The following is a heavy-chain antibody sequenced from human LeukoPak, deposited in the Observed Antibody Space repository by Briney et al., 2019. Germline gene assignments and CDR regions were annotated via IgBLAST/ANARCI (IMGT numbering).Heavy chain of an antibody. Sequence: SQTLSLTCTVSGGSISSGSYYWGWIRQPAGKGLEWIGRIYTSGSTNYNPSLKSRVTISVDTSKNQFSLKLSSVTAADTAVYYCARGTGYDILTGYYSDYYYYGMDVWGQGTTVTVSS. D-gene: IGHD3-9*01. CDR1: GGSISSGSYY. J-gene: IGHJ6*02. CDR2: IYTSGST. CDR3: ARGTGYDILTGYYSDYYYYGMDV. V-gene: IGHV4-61*02.